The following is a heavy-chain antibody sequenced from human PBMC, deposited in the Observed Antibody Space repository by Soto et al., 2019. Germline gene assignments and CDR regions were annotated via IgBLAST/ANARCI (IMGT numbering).Heavy chain of an antibody. V-gene: IGHV4-59*01. CDR3: SREWVAAPYYYYGTDV. J-gene: IGHJ6*02. CDR2: ISYTGST. D-gene: IGHD2-15*01. CDR1: GDSIRSYY. Sequence: SENLSLTCTVSGDSIRSYYWSWIRQPPGKGLEWIGYISYTGSTHYNPSLKSRVTISADTSKNQFSLKLSSVTTADTALYYCSREWVAAPYYYYGTDVWGQGSSVTVS.